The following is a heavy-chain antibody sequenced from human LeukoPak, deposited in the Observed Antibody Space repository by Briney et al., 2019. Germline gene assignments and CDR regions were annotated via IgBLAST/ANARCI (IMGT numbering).Heavy chain of an antibody. V-gene: IGHV4-59*02. CDR1: GGSVSNKY. CDR3: ARFGGGYPN. Sequence: KPSETLSLTCTVSGGSVSNKYWSWIRQPPGKGLEWIGYIYYSGSTNYNPSLKSRVTISVDTSKNQFSLKLSSVTAADTAVYYCARFGGGYPNWGQGTLVTVSS. D-gene: IGHD3-22*01. CDR2: IYYSGST. J-gene: IGHJ4*02.